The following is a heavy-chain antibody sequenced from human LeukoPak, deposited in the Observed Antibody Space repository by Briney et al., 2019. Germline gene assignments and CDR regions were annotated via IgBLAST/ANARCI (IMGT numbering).Heavy chain of an antibody. CDR1: GFTFSSYW. Sequence: GGSLRLSCAASGFTFSSYWMHWVRQAPGKGLVWVSHINSDGISTGYVDSVKGRFIISRDNAKNTLYLQMNSLSAEDTAVYYCARGYCSGGSCYKLNACDIWGQGTMVTVSS. D-gene: IGHD2-15*01. J-gene: IGHJ3*02. CDR3: ARGYCSGGSCYKLNACDI. V-gene: IGHV3-74*01. CDR2: INSDGIST.